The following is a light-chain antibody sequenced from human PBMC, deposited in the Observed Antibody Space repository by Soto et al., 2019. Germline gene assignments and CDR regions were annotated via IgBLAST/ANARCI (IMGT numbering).Light chain of an antibody. J-gene: IGKJ5*01. CDR1: QSISSW. V-gene: IGKV1-5*03. Sequence: IQMTQSPSTLSASVGDRVTITCRASQSISSWLAWYQQEPGKAPKILIYKASSLESGVPSRFSGSGSGTEFTLTISSLQPDDFATYYCQQYNSYPITFGQGTRLEIK. CDR2: KAS. CDR3: QQYNSYPIT.